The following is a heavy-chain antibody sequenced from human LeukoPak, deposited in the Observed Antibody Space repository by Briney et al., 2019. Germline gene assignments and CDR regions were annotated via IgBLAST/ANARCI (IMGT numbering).Heavy chain of an antibody. J-gene: IGHJ6*03. D-gene: IGHD3-3*01. V-gene: IGHV1-69*05. CDR2: IIPIFGTA. CDR1: GGTFSSYA. Sequence: SVKVSCKASGGTFSSYAISWVRQAPGQGLEWMGGIIPIFGTANYAQKFQGRVTITTDESTSTAYMELSSLRSEDTAVYYCASAPTIFGVVIDYYYMDVWGKGTTVTVSS. CDR3: ASAPTIFGVVIDYYYMDV.